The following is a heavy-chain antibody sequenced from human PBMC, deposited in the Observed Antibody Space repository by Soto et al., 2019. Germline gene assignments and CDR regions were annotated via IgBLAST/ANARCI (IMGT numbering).Heavy chain of an antibody. CDR3: ARDDYGDCTLDD. D-gene: IGHD4-17*01. Sequence: GGSLRLSCAASGFIFSSYAMNWVRQAPGKGLEWVAAISPDGTNKSYRDSVKGRFTISRDNSKNTLYLQMDSRRTEDTAVYYCARDDYGDCTLDDWGQGTLVTVSS. J-gene: IGHJ4*02. CDR2: ISPDGTNK. V-gene: IGHV3-30-3*01. CDR1: GFIFSSYA.